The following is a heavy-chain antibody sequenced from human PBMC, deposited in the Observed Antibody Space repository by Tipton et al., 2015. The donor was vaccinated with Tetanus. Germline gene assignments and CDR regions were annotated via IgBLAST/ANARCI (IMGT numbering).Heavy chain of an antibody. V-gene: IGHV4-59*01. Sequence: TLSLTCTVSGGSISSYYWSWIRQPPGKGLEWIGYIYYSGSTNYNPSLKSRVTISVDTSKNQFSLKLSSVTAADTAVYYCARGGIAAARVGLDYWGQGTLVTVSS. CDR2: IYYSGST. CDR3: ARGGIAAARVGLDY. J-gene: IGHJ4*02. CDR1: GGSISSYY. D-gene: IGHD6-25*01.